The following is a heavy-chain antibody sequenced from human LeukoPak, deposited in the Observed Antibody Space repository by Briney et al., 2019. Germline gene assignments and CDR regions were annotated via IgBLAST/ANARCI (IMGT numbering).Heavy chain of an antibody. CDR2: INHSGST. V-gene: IGHV4-34*01. CDR3: ARGGLRNRIYYYYMDV. D-gene: IGHD1-14*01. Sequence: KPSETLSLTCAVYGGSFSGYYWSWIRQPPGKGLELIGEINHSGSTNYNPSLKIRVTISVDTSKNQFSLKLSSVTAADTTVYYCARGGLRNRIYYYYMDVWGKGTTVTVSS. J-gene: IGHJ6*03. CDR1: GGSFSGYY.